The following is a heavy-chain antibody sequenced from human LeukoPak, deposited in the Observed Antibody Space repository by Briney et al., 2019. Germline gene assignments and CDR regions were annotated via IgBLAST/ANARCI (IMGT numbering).Heavy chain of an antibody. CDR2: IGTSGSYI. CDR1: GFAFSGDN. Sequence: GGSLRLSCAASGFAFSGDNMNWVRQAPGKGLEWVSFIGTSGSYIKYADSVKGRFTISRDNAKNSLYRQMNSLRAEDTAMYFCARDRAIDIRAYDIWGQGTMVTVSS. J-gene: IGHJ3*02. CDR3: ARDRAIDIRAYDI. D-gene: IGHD5-12*01. V-gene: IGHV3-21*01.